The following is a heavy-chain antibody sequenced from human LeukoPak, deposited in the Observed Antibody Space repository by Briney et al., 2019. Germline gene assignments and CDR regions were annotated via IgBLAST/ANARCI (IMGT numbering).Heavy chain of an antibody. V-gene: IGHV3-48*02. J-gene: IGHJ6*02. Sequence: GGSLRLSCAASGFTLSNYGMNWVRQAPGKGLEWVSYISSSRSTTYYADSVKGRLTISRDSAKNSLDLQMNSLRDGDTAVYYCARGGSGYGDYYYFYGLDVWGQGTTVTVSS. CDR1: GFTLSNYG. CDR2: ISSSRSTT. CDR3: ARGGSGYGDYYYFYGLDV. D-gene: IGHD3-22*01.